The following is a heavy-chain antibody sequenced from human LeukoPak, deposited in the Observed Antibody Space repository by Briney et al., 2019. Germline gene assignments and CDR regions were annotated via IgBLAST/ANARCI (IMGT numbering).Heavy chain of an antibody. Sequence: SETLSLTCTVSGDSISSFHWSWIRQPAGKGLEWIGRIYTSGSTNYNPSLKSRVTMSVDTSKNQLSLKLSSVTAADTAVYYCASEAYYYDSSGYYKYWGQGTLVTVSS. D-gene: IGHD3-22*01. CDR2: IYTSGST. J-gene: IGHJ4*02. CDR1: GDSISSFH. V-gene: IGHV4-4*07. CDR3: ASEAYYYDSSGYYKY.